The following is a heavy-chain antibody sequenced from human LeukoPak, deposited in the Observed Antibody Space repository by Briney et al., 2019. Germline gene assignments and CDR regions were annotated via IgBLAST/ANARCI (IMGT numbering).Heavy chain of an antibody. D-gene: IGHD2-21*01. CDR3: AREGGDTLVFDY. CDR2: ISYDGRNK. J-gene: IGHJ4*02. CDR1: GFTFSSYA. V-gene: IGHV3-30*01. Sequence: GGSLRLSCAASGFTFSSYAMHWVRQAPGKGLEWVAIISYDGRNKYFADSVKGRFAISRDNSKNTLYLQMNSLRAEDTAVYYCAREGGDTLVFDYWGQGTLVTVSS.